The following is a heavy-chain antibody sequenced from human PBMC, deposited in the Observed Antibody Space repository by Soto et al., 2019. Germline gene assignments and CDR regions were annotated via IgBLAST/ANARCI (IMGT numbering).Heavy chain of an antibody. Sequence: SETLSLTCTVSGGSISSGGYYWSWIRQHPGKGLEWIGSIYYSGSTYYNPSLKSRVTISVDTSKNQFSLKLSSVTAADTAVYYCARRSSSSHYFDYWGQGTLVTVSS. CDR1: GGSISSGGYY. J-gene: IGHJ4*02. D-gene: IGHD6-13*01. CDR2: IYYSGST. V-gene: IGHV4-39*01. CDR3: ARRSSSSHYFDY.